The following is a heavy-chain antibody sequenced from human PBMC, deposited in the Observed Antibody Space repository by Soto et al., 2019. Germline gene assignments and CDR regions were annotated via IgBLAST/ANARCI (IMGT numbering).Heavy chain of an antibody. Sequence: ASVKVSCKASGYTFTIYGISWVRQAPGQGLEWMSWISAYNGDTNYAQKVQGRVTMTTDTSTSTAFMELRSLRFDDTAVYYCVRDPDGHIDFDYWGQGTLVTVSS. CDR3: VRDPDGHIDFDY. CDR1: GYTFTIYG. CDR2: ISAYNGDT. V-gene: IGHV1-18*01. J-gene: IGHJ4*02.